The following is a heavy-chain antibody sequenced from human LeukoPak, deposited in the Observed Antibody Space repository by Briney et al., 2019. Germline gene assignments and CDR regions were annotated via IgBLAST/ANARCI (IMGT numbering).Heavy chain of an antibody. J-gene: IGHJ3*02. Sequence: SETLSLTCAVSGYSISSGYYWGWIRQPPGKGLEWIVSIYHSGSTYYNPSLKSRVTISVDTSKNQFSLKLSSVTAANTAVYYCARLGYCSSTSCYSIGAFDIWGQGTMVTVSS. D-gene: IGHD2-2*01. CDR1: GYSISSGYY. CDR2: IYHSGST. V-gene: IGHV4-38-2*01. CDR3: ARLGYCSSTSCYSIGAFDI.